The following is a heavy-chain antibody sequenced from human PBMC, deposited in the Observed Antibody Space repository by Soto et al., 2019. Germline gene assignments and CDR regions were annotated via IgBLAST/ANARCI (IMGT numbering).Heavy chain of an antibody. CDR1: GYTFSSYT. J-gene: IGHJ6*02. V-gene: IGHV1-18*04. CDR2: ISFNNGDT. D-gene: IGHD2-8*02. Sequence: QVQLVQSGPEVKKPGASVKVSCKTSGYTFSSYTISWVRQAPGQGLEWMGWISFNNGDTKYAQKCQGRVTMTTVTSTSTAHMELRSLRSDDTAVYYCARDRDVVLVPPPTYDYYYYGMDVWGQGTTVTVSS. CDR3: ARDRDVVLVPPPTYDYYYYGMDV.